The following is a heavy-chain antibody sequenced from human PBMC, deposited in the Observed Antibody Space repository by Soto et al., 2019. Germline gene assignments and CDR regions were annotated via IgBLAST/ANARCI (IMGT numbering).Heavy chain of an antibody. CDR3: ARGGYYFDSSGYFLSYYGMDV. Sequence: EVQLVESGGGLVQPGGSLRLSCVGSGFTFSSYEMNWVRQAPGKGLEWVSYITSNGDTIYYTDSVKGRFTISRDNAKNSLSLQMNSLRAEDTAIYYCARGGYYFDSSGYFLSYYGMDVWGQGTTVTVSS. CDR2: ITSNGDTI. J-gene: IGHJ6*02. CDR1: GFTFSSYE. D-gene: IGHD3-22*01. V-gene: IGHV3-48*03.